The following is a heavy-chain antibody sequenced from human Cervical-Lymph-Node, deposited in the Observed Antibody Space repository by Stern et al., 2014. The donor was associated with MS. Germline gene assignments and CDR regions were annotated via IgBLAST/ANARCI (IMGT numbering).Heavy chain of an antibody. CDR1: GFTFSSYA. Sequence: QLVQSGGGLVQPGGSLRLSCAASGFTFSSYAMSWVRQAPGKGLEWVSAINGSGGSTYYADSVKGRFTISRDNSKNTLYLQMNSLRAEDTAVYYCAKDPLGGYSSSWYFNYWGQGTLVTVSS. D-gene: IGHD6-13*01. CDR2: INGSGGST. J-gene: IGHJ4*02. V-gene: IGHV3-23*04. CDR3: AKDPLGGYSSSWYFNY.